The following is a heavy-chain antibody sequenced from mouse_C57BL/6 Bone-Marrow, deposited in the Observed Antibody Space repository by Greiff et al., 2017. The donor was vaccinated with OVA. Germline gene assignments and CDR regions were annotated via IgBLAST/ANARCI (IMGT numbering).Heavy chain of an antibody. Sequence: QVQLQQPGAELVRPGSSVKLSCKASGYTFTSYWMDWVKQRPGQGLEWIGNIYPSDSETHYNQKFKDKATLTVEKSSSTAYMQLSSLTSEDSAVYYCARDYGSSYYFDYWGQGTTLTVSS. CDR3: ARDYGSSYYFDY. V-gene: IGHV1-61*01. CDR1: GYTFTSYW. CDR2: IYPSDSET. J-gene: IGHJ2*01. D-gene: IGHD1-1*01.